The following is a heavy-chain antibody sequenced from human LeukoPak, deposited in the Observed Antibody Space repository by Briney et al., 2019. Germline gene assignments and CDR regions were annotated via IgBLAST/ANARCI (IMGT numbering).Heavy chain of an antibody. V-gene: IGHV3-23*01. Sequence: GGSLRLSCAASGFTFSSYAMSWVRQASGKGLEWVSAISGSGGSTYYADSVKGRFTISRDNSKNTLYLQMNSLRAEDTAVYYCAKFPVIYDYGDYKGDYWGQGTLVTVSS. CDR2: ISGSGGST. CDR1: GFTFSSYA. J-gene: IGHJ4*02. CDR3: AKFPVIYDYGDYKGDY. D-gene: IGHD4-17*01.